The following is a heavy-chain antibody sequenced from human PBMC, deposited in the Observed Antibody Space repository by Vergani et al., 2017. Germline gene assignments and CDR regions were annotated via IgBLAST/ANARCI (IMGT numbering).Heavy chain of an antibody. V-gene: IGHV4-61*02. CDR2: IHTGGST. Sequence: QVQLQESGPGLVKPSQTLSLTCTVSGASIRSGSHYWSWIRQPAGKGPEWIGHIHTGGSTDLNPSFKSRVSISVDTSKSQFSLKLNSVTVADTAVYYCARSRPYCTSGSCPAIWGQGTLVTVSS. CDR1: GASIRSGSHY. J-gene: IGHJ4*02. CDR3: ARSRPYCTSGSCPAI. D-gene: IGHD2-15*01.